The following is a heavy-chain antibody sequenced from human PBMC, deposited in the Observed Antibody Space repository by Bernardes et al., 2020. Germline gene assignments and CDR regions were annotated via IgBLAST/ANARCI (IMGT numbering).Heavy chain of an antibody. Sequence: SETLSLTCTVSGGSISSSSYYWGWIRQPPGKGLEWIGSIYYSGSTYYNPSLKSRVTISVDTSKNQFSLKLSSVTAADTAVYYCARGGHLQLPDYWGQGTLVTVSS. J-gene: IGHJ4*02. CDR1: GGSISSSSYY. V-gene: IGHV4-39*01. D-gene: IGHD2-15*01. CDR2: IYYSGST. CDR3: ARGGHLQLPDY.